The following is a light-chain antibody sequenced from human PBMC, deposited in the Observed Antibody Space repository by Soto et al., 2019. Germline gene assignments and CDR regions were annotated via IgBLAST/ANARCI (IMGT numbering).Light chain of an antibody. CDR1: NSNIGRYS. CDR3: AAWDDNLNGPL. Sequence: QSALTQPPSLSRTPGQRVTISCSGSNSNIGRYSVNWYQHFPGTAPKILIYSDDERPSGVPDRFSGSKSGTSASLAISGLPSEDEAEYYCAAWDDNLNGPLFGGGTKLTVL. CDR2: SDD. V-gene: IGLV1-44*01. J-gene: IGLJ3*02.